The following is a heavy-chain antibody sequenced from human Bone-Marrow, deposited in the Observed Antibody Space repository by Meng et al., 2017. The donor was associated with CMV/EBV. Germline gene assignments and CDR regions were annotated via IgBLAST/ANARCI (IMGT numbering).Heavy chain of an antibody. J-gene: IGHJ4*02. CDR1: GGTFSSYA. CDR3: ARGRDYGSGSYGAPYYFDY. CDR2: IIPIFGTA. Sequence: SVKVSCKASGGTFSSYAISWVRQAPGQGLEWMRGIIPIFGTANYAQKFQGRVTITTDESTSTAYMELSSLRSEDTAVYYCARGRDYGSGSYGAPYYFDYWGQGPLVTVSS. D-gene: IGHD3-10*01. V-gene: IGHV1-69*05.